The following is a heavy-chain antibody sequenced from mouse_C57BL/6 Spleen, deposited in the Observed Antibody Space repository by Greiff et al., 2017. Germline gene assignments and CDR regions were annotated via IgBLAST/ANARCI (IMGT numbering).Heavy chain of an antibody. D-gene: IGHD3-3*01. CDR1: GYTFTSYW. J-gene: IGHJ1*03. Sequence: QVQLQQPGAELVKPGASVKLSCKASGYTFTSYWMQWVKQRPGQGLEWIGEIDPSDSYTNYNQKFKGKATLTVDTSSSTAYMQLISLTSEDSAVYYCARGRGPHWYFDVWGTGTTVTVSS. CDR3: ARGRGPHWYFDV. CDR2: IDPSDSYT. V-gene: IGHV1-50*01.